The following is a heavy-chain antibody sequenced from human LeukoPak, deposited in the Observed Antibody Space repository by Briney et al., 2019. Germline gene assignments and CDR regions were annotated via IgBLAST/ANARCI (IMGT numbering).Heavy chain of an antibody. V-gene: IGHV4-59*01. CDR2: IYYSGST. J-gene: IGHJ4*02. D-gene: IGHD6-19*01. CDR3: AREADLKYFDY. CDR1: GGSMSSYY. Sequence: PSETLSLTCTVSGGSMSSYYWSGIRQPPGKGLEWIGYIYYSGSTNYNPSLKSRVTISVDTSKNQFSLKLSSVTAADTAVYYCAREADLKYFDYWGQGTLVTVSS.